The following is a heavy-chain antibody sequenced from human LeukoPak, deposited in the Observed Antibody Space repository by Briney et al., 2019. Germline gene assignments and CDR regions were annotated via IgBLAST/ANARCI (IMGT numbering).Heavy chain of an antibody. CDR3: ARLGANSLDY. CDR1: GYTFISYW. J-gene: IGHJ4*02. V-gene: IGHV5-51*01. D-gene: IGHD4/OR15-4a*01. CDR2: IFPDDSDT. Sequence: GESLKISCKASGYTFISYWIAWVRQMPGKGPEWMGVIFPDDSDTRYSPSFQGQVTISADKSISTAYLQWSSLKASDTAMYFCARLGANSLDYWGQGTLVTVSS.